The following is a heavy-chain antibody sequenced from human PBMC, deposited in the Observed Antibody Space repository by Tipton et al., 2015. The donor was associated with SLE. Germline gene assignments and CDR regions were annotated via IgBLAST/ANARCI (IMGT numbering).Heavy chain of an antibody. CDR2: IRYDGSNK. D-gene: IGHD6-13*01. Sequence: SLRLSCAASGFTFSSYGMHWVRQAPGKGLEWVAFIRYDGSNKYYADSVKGRFTISRDNSKNTLYLQMNSLRAEDTAVYYCAKAAAVPYYYYGMDVWGQGTTVTVSS. CDR3: AKAAAVPYYYYGMDV. J-gene: IGHJ6*02. V-gene: IGHV3-30*02. CDR1: GFTFSSYG.